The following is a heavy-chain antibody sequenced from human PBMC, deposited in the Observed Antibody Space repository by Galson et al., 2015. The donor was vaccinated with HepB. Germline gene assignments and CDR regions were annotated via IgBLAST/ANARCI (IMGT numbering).Heavy chain of an antibody. V-gene: IGHV3-30*14. D-gene: IGHD2-21*02. CDR2: ISYDGSNK. J-gene: IGHJ4*02. CDR1: GFTFRNYA. Sequence: SLRLSCAASGFTFRNYAMHWVRQAPGKGLEWVAAISYDGSNKYYADSVKGRFTISRDNSKKTMSLQMDSLRAEDTAMYYCARSPRAYCGGDCLEYWGQGILVTVSS. CDR3: ARSPRAYCGGDCLEY.